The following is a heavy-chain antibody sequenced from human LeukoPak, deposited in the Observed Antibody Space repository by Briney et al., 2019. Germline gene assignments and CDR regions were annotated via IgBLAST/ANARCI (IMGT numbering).Heavy chain of an antibody. D-gene: IGHD5-24*01. V-gene: IGHV4-61*02. Sequence: SETLSLTSTLSGGSISSGSYYGSWIRQPARKGLEWIGRIYTGGSTNYNPSLKSRVSISVDTSKNQFSLTLSSVTAADTAVYYCARGRRDGYNLGADYWGQGTLVTVSS. CDR3: ARGRRDGYNLGADY. CDR1: GGSISSGSYY. CDR2: IYTGGST. J-gene: IGHJ4*02.